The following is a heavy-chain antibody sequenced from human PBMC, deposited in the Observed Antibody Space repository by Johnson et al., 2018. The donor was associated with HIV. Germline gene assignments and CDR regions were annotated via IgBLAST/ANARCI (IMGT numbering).Heavy chain of an antibody. V-gene: IGHV3-20*04. CDR1: GFTFSSYG. Sequence: VQLVESGGGVVQPGRSLRLSCAASGFTFSSYGMTWVRQVPGKGLEWVSGINWNGGSTGYAASVKGRFTISRDNAKNALYLQMNSLTVEDSALYYCARDPTTQNSRLTGDFGAFDIWGQGTMVTVSS. CDR3: ARDPTTQNSRLTGDFGAFDI. CDR2: INWNGGST. J-gene: IGHJ3*02. D-gene: IGHD7-27*01.